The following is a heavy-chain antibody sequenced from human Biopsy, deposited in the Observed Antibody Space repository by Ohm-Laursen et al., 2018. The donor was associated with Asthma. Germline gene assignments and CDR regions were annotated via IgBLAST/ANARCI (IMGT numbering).Heavy chain of an antibody. D-gene: IGHD2-15*01. CDR2: ISYSGST. J-gene: IGHJ2*01. CDR3: ARVPTTLRYFDL. CDR1: GGSVSSGSYY. Sequence: SDTLSLTCAGSGGSVSSGSYYWSWIRQPPGKGLAWVSYISYSGSTDYNPSLMSRLTISMDTSKNQFSLKLSSVTAADTAVYHCARVPTTLRYFDLWGRGTLVTVSS. V-gene: IGHV4-61*01.